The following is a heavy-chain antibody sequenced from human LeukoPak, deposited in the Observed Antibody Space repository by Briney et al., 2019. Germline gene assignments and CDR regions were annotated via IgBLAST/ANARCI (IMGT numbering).Heavy chain of an antibody. V-gene: IGHV4-34*01. J-gene: IGHJ4*02. D-gene: IGHD3-10*01. Sequence: PSETLSLTCAVYGGSFSGYYWSWIRQPPGKGLEWIGEINHSGSTNYNLSLKSRVTISVDTSKNQFSLKLSSVTAADTAVYYCARAVYYYGSGSYRHWGQGTLVTVSS. CDR2: INHSGST. CDR1: GGSFSGYY. CDR3: ARAVYYYGSGSYRH.